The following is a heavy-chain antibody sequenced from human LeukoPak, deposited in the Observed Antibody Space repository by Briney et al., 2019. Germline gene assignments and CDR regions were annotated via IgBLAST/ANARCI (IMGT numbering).Heavy chain of an antibody. CDR1: GGSISSYY. Sequence: SETLSLTCSVSGGSISSYYWSWIRQPPGKGLEWIGYIYYSGSTDYNPSLKSRVTISVDTSKNQFSLKLSSVTAADTAVYYCARVYYDFWSGYYTYFDYWGQGTLVTVSS. J-gene: IGHJ4*02. CDR2: IYYSGST. CDR3: ARVYYDFWSGYYTYFDY. D-gene: IGHD3-3*01. V-gene: IGHV4-59*01.